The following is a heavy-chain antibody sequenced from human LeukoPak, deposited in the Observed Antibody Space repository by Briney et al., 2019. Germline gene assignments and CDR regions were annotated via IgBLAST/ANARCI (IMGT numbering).Heavy chain of an antibody. CDR3: AVAYCGGDCYGYYFDY. CDR2: ITSSGSTI. D-gene: IGHD2-21*02. J-gene: IGHJ4*02. CDR1: GFTFSSFE. V-gene: IGHV3-48*03. Sequence: LPGGSLRLSCAASGFTFSSFEMNWVRQAPGKGLEWISYITSSGSTIYYADSVKGRFTISRDNAKNSLYLQMNSLRAEDTAVYYCAVAYCGGDCYGYYFDYWGQGDLVTVSS.